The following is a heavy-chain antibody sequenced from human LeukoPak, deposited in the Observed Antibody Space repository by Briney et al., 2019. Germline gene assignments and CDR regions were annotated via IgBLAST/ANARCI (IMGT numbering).Heavy chain of an antibody. CDR3: ARDLSYCSGGSCRHLGY. CDR1: GYTFTSYY. Sequence: ASVKVSCKASGYTFTSYYMHWVRQAPGQGLEWMGIINPSGGSTSYAQKFQGRVTMTRDTSTSTVYMELSSLRSEDTAVYYCARDLSYCSGGSCRHLGYWGQGTLVTVSS. CDR2: INPSGGST. V-gene: IGHV1-46*01. J-gene: IGHJ4*02. D-gene: IGHD2-15*01.